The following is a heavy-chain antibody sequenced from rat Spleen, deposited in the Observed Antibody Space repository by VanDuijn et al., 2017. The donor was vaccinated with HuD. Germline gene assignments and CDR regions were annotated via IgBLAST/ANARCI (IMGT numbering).Heavy chain of an antibody. V-gene: IGHV5-7*01. CDR2: ISYDGSST. CDR3: ARHNSGYGVMDA. Sequence: EVQLVESGGGLVQPGGSLKLSCVASGFTFSDYNMAWVRQAPKKGLEWVATISYDGSSTYYRDSVKGRFTISRDNAKSTLYLQMDSLRSEDTATYYCARHNSGYGVMDAWGQGASVTVSS. J-gene: IGHJ4*01. CDR1: GFTFSDYN. D-gene: IGHD4-3*01.